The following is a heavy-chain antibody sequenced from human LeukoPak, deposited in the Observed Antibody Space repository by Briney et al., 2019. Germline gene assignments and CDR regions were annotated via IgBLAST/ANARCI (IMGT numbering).Heavy chain of an antibody. CDR3: ARGGATTDLDY. CDR2: ITAYNGDT. Sequence: ASVKVSCEASGYTFTSYGISWARQAPGQGLEWMGWITAYNGDTNYAQKLQGRVTMTTDTSTTSVYMELRSLRSDDTAVYYCARGGATTDLDYWGQGTLVTVSS. V-gene: IGHV1-18*01. D-gene: IGHD1-26*01. J-gene: IGHJ4*02. CDR1: GYTFTSYG.